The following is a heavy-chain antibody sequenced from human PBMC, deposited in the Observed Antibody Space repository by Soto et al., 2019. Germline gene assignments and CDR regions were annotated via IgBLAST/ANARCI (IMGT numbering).Heavy chain of an antibody. V-gene: IGHV4-61*08. Sequence: PSETLSLTCTVSGGSISSGGYYWSWIRQHPGKGLEWIGYIHHSGSTSYNPSLKSRVTMSVDTSKNQFSLKVSSVTAADTALYYCARLRCDSPNCVPLDPWGQGTLVTVSS. D-gene: IGHD3-22*01. CDR3: ARLRCDSPNCVPLDP. CDR1: GGSISSGGYY. CDR2: IHHSGST. J-gene: IGHJ5*02.